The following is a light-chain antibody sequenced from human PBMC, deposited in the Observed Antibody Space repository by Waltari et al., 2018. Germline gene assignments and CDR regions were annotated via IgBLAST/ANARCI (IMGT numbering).Light chain of an antibody. V-gene: IGKV3-15*01. CDR1: QSVRSH. CDR2: AAS. J-gene: IGKJ4*01. CDR3: QQYNNWPLT. Sequence: EIVMTQFPATLSVSPGERATLPCRASQSVRSHLAWYQQKPGQAPRLLIYAASTRATGIPASFSGSGAGTEFTLTISSLQSEDFAVYYCQQYNNWPLTFGGGTKVEIK.